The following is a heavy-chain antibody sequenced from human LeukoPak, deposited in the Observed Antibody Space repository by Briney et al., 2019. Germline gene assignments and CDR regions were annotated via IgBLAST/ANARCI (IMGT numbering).Heavy chain of an antibody. CDR1: GFTFSSYA. CDR3: ASRWSLGY. CDR2: ISYDGSNK. D-gene: IGHD2-15*01. Sequence: PGGSLRLSCAASGFTFSSYAMHWVRQAPGKGLEWVAVISYDGSNKYYAASVKGRFTISRDNSKNTLYLQMNSLRAEDTAVYYCASRWSLGYWGQGTLVTVSS. V-gene: IGHV3-30-3*01. J-gene: IGHJ4*02.